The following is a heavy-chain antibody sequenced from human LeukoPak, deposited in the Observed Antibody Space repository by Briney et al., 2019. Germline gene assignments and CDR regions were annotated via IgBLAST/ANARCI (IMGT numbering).Heavy chain of an antibody. CDR2: IKQDGSEK. J-gene: IGHJ4*02. V-gene: IGHV3-7*05. CDR3: ARDQRYCSSSSCPWEPFDY. D-gene: IGHD2-2*01. CDR1: GFTFSSYW. Sequence: PGGSLRLSCAASGFTFSSYWMSWVRHAPGKGLETVANIKQDGSEKYYVDSVKGRFTISRDNAKNSLYLHMNSLRAEDTAVYYCARDQRYCSSSSCPWEPFDYWGQGTLVTVSS.